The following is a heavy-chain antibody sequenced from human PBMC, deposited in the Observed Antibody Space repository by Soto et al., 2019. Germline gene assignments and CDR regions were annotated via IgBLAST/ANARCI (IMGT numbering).Heavy chain of an antibody. CDR3: ATESILLWFGEMTAFDP. Sequence: ASVKVSCKVSGYTLTELSMHWVRQAPGKGLEWMGGFDPGDGETIYAQKFQGRVTMTEDTSTDTAYMELSSLRSEDTAVYYCATESILLWFGEMTAFDPWGQGTLVTVSS. V-gene: IGHV1-24*01. CDR2: FDPGDGET. CDR1: GYTLTELS. J-gene: IGHJ5*02. D-gene: IGHD3-10*01.